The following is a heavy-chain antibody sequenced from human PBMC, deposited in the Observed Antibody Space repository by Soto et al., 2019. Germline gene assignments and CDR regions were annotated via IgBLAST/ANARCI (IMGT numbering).Heavy chain of an antibody. CDR2: ISSSSSYI. CDR3: ARVKGFDAFDI. V-gene: IGHV3-21*01. J-gene: IGHJ3*02. Sequence: EVQLVESGGGLVKPGGSLRLSCAASGFTFSSYSMNWVRQAPGKGLEWVSSISSSSSYIYYADSVKGRFTISRDNAENSLYLQMNSLRAEDTAVYYCARVKGFDAFDIWGQGTMVTVSS. CDR1: GFTFSSYS.